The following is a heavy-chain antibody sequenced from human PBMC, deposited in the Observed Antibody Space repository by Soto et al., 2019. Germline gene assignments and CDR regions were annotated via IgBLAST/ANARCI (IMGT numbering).Heavy chain of an antibody. Sequence: SQTLSLTCAISGDSVSGNSAAWNWIRQSPSRGLEWLGRTYYRSKWYNDYAVSVKSRITVTPDTSKNQFSLHLNSVTPEDTAVYYCVRDGHCITTSCYGNWFDPWGQGTLVTVSS. CDR3: VRDGHCITTSCYGNWFDP. CDR1: GDSVSGNSAA. D-gene: IGHD2-2*01. J-gene: IGHJ5*02. CDR2: TYYRSKWYN. V-gene: IGHV6-1*01.